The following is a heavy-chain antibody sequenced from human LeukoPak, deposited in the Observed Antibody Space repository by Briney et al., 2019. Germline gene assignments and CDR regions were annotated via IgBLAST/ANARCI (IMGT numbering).Heavy chain of an antibody. J-gene: IGHJ3*02. CDR3: AREGRGDSDAFDI. CDR1: GFTFSSYA. CDR2: ISYDGSNK. V-gene: IGHV3-30-3*01. Sequence: GGSLRLSCAASGFTFSSYAMHWVRQAPGKGLEWVAVISYDGSNKYYADSVKGRFTISRDNSKKTLYLQMNSLRAEDTAVYYCAREGRGDSDAFDIWGQGTMVTVSS. D-gene: IGHD3-10*01.